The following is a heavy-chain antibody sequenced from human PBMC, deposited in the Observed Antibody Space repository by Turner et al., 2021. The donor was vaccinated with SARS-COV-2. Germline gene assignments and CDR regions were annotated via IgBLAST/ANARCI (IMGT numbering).Heavy chain of an antibody. CDR2: IHYRGST. CDR3: ARHGFSGWDGGGMDV. CDR1: GGSSSSYY. V-gene: IGHV4-59*08. D-gene: IGHD6-19*01. J-gene: IGHJ6*02. Sequence: QVQLPESGPGLVKPSETLSLTCPVSGGSSSSYYWGWIRQPPGKGLEWIGYIHYRGSTNYNPSLKSRVTISVDTSKNQFSLKLSSVTAADTAVYYCARHGFSGWDGGGMDVWGQGTTVTVSS.